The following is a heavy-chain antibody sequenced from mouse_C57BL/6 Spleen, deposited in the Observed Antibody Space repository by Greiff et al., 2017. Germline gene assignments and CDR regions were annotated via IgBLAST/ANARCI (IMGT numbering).Heavy chain of an antibody. CDR1: GYTFTDYE. Sequence: QVHVKQSGAELVRPGASVTLSCKASGYTFTDYEMHWVKQTPVHGLEWIGAIDPETGGTAYNQKFKGKAILTADKSSSTAYMVLRSLTSEDSAVYYCTSRYDYDNYFYYWGQGTTRTVSS. CDR3: TSRYDYDNYFYY. V-gene: IGHV1-15*01. J-gene: IGHJ2*01. CDR2: IDPETGGT. D-gene: IGHD2-4*01.